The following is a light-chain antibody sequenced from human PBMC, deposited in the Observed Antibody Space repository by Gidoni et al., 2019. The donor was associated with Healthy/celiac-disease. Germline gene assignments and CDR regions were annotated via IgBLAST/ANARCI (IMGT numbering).Light chain of an antibody. CDR2: CAS. CDR3: QQYNNWPL. Sequence: SPPPQSVSQGVRATLSCMASQSISTNVAWYQQKPGQAPRLLIYCASTRATGIPARFSGSGSGSEFTLTISSLQYEDFAVYSCQQYNNWPLFGPGTKVDIK. V-gene: IGKV3-15*01. CDR1: QSISTN. J-gene: IGKJ3*01.